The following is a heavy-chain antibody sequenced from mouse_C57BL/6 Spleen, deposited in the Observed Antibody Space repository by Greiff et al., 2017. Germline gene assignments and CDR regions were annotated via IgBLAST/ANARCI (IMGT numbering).Heavy chain of an antibody. D-gene: IGHD3-2*02. CDR3: ARSQLRLPFDY. Sequence: VQLQESGAELVKPGASVKISCKASGYAFSSYWMNWVKQRPGKGLEWIGQIYPGDGDTNYNGKFKGKATLTADKSSSTAYMQLSSLTSEDSAVYFCARSQLRLPFDYWGQGTTLTVSS. V-gene: IGHV1-80*01. J-gene: IGHJ2*01. CDR1: GYAFSSYW. CDR2: IYPGDGDT.